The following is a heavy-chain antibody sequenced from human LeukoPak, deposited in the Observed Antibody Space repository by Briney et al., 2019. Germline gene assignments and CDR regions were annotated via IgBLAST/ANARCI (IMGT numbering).Heavy chain of an antibody. J-gene: IGHJ4*02. Sequence: PSETLSLTCAVSGGSISISSHYWSWIRQPPGKGLEWIGYVYYSGSTTYNPSLKSRVTVSVDTSKNQFSLKLTSVTAADTAVYYCAREGQDSSGYWYLDHWGQGTLATVSS. CDR3: AREGQDSSGYWYLDH. V-gene: IGHV4-61*01. CDR1: GGSISISSHY. D-gene: IGHD3-22*01. CDR2: VYYSGST.